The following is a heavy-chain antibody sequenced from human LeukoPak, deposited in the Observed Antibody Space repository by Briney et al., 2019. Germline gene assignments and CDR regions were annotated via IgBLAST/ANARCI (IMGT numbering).Heavy chain of an antibody. D-gene: IGHD3-3*01. CDR2: ISYDGSNK. CDR3: ARGLYYDFWSGFAY. V-gene: IGHV3-30-3*01. CDR1: GFTFSSYA. J-gene: IGHJ4*02. Sequence: GRSLRLSCAASGFTFSSYAMHWVRQAQGKGLEWVAVISYDGSNKYYADSVKGRFTISRDNSKNTLYLQMNSLRAEDTAVYYCARGLYYDFWSGFAYWGQGTLVTVSS.